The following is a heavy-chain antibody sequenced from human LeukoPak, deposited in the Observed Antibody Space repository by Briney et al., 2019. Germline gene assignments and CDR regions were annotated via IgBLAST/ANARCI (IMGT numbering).Heavy chain of an antibody. Sequence: SETLSLTCTVSGGSISSSSYYWGWIRQPPGKGLEWIGSIYYSGSTYYNPSLKSRVTISVDTSKNQFSLKLTSVTAADTAVYYCARRRRDGYKRFDYWGQGTLVTVSS. CDR3: ARRRRDGYKRFDY. V-gene: IGHV4-39*01. D-gene: IGHD5-24*01. CDR2: IYYSGST. J-gene: IGHJ4*02. CDR1: GGSISSSSYY.